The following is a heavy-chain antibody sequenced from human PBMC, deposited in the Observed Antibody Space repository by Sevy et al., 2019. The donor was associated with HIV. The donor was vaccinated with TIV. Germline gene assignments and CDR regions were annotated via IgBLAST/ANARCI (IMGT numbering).Heavy chain of an antibody. V-gene: IGHV3-21*01. CDR1: GFIFSSYS. J-gene: IGHJ6*03. Sequence: GGSLRLSCAASGFIFSSYSMNWVRQAPGKGLEWVSSISSRSSYIYYVDSVKGRFTISRDNAKNSLYLQMNSLRAEDTAVYFCASVSASYMDVWGKGTTVTVSS. CDR2: ISSRSSYI. CDR3: ASVSASYMDV.